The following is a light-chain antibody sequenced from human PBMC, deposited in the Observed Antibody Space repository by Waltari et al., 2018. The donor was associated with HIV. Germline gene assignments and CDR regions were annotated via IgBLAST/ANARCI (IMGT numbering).Light chain of an antibody. V-gene: IGKV1-39*01. CDR2: STS. Sequence: DIQLTQSPSSLSASVGYGLTITCRASQSISSYLNWYQQKQGKAPKLLIHSTSSLQRGVPSRFSGSGSGTEFTLTISGLQFEDSATYYCQQSYTSPHTFGQGTNVEIK. J-gene: IGKJ2*01. CDR3: QQSYTSPHT. CDR1: QSISSY.